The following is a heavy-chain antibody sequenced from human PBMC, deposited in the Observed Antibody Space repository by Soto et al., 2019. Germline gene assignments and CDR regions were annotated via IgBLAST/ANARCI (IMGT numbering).Heavy chain of an antibody. Sequence: QRGGSLRLSCAASGFTFTGYEMNWVRQAPGKGLEWNSYISPNGTTIYYAESVKGRFTISRDNAKNSLYLQMHSLRAEDTAVYYCANDLFRLRDGYNFVDYWGQGALVTVSS. V-gene: IGHV3-48*03. D-gene: IGHD5-12*01. CDR1: GFTFTGYE. J-gene: IGHJ4*02. CDR3: ANDLFRLRDGYNFVDY. CDR2: ISPNGTTI.